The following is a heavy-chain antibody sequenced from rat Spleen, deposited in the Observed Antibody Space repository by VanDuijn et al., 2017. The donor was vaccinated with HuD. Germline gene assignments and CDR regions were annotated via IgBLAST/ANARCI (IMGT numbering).Heavy chain of an antibody. J-gene: IGHJ2*01. Sequence: QVQLKESGPGLVQPSETLSLTCTVPGFSLTSYNMHWVRQPPGKGLEWMGVMWSGGSTDYNSALKSRLSISRDTSKKQVFLKMNSLQSEDTPTYYCARWGGTTLDYWGQGVMVTVSS. D-gene: IGHD1-5*01. V-gene: IGHV2-45*01. CDR1: GFSLTSYN. CDR3: ARWGGTTLDY. CDR2: MWSGGST.